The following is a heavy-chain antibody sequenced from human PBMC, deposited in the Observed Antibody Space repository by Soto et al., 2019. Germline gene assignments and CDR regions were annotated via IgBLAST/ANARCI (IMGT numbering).Heavy chain of an antibody. CDR1: GGTFSSYT. Sequence: SVKVSCKASGGTFSSYTISWVRQAPGQGLEWMGRIIPILGIANYAQKFQGRVTITADKSTSTAYMELSSLRSEDTAVYYCARTLGYCSGGSRYSDLGIDYWGQGTLVTVSS. CDR2: IIPILGIA. CDR3: ARTLGYCSGGSRYSDLGIDY. V-gene: IGHV1-69*02. D-gene: IGHD2-15*01. J-gene: IGHJ4*02.